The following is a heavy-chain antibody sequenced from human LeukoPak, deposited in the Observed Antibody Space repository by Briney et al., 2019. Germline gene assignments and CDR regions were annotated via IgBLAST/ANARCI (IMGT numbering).Heavy chain of an antibody. CDR2: IYYSGST. Sequence: SETLSLTCTVSGGSISSGGFYWSWIRQPPGKGLEWIGYIYYSGSTNYNPSLKSRVTISVDTSKNQFSLKLSSVTAADTAVYYCAGLNGPHYYYMDVWGKGTTVTVSS. J-gene: IGHJ6*03. D-gene: IGHD2-8*01. V-gene: IGHV4-61*08. CDR3: AGLNGPHYYYMDV. CDR1: GGSISSGGFY.